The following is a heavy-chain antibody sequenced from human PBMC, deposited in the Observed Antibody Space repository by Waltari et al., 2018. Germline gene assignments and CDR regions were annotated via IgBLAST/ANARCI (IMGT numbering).Heavy chain of an antibody. Sequence: QVQLQQWGAGLLKPSETLSLTCAVYGGSFSGYYWSWIRQPPGKGLEWIGEINHSGSTNYNPSLKSRVTISVDTSKNQFSLKLSSVTAADTAVYYCARAQYYYDSSGYCPWGQGTLVTVSS. D-gene: IGHD3-22*01. V-gene: IGHV4-34*01. CDR3: ARAQYYYDSSGYCP. J-gene: IGHJ5*02. CDR1: GGSFSGYY. CDR2: INHSGST.